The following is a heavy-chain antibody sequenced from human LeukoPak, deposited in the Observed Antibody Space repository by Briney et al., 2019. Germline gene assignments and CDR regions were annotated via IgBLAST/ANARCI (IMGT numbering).Heavy chain of an antibody. V-gene: IGHV3-30*18. Sequence: GGSLRLSCAASGFTFSRYGMHWARQAPGKGREWVAVISYGGSNKNYADSVKGRFTISRDNSKNMLYLQMNSLRPEDAAVYYCAKGRATETRRLDYWGQGTLVTVSS. CDR3: AKGRATETRRLDY. J-gene: IGHJ4*02. CDR1: GFTFSRYG. CDR2: ISYGGSNK.